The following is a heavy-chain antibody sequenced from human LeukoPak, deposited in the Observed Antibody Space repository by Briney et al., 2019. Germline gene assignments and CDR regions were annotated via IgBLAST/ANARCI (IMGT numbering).Heavy chain of an antibody. V-gene: IGHV1-8*01. D-gene: IGHD3-10*01. CDR3: VRDGEGVAISVNYWFAP. J-gene: IGHJ5*02. CDR2: MNPINGNT. Sequence: GASVKVSCKATGFTFTNYDINWVRQATGQGLEWTGWMNPINGNTGYAQKFQGRVTMTRDTSISTAYMELRSLTSEDTAVYYCVRDGEGVAISVNYWFAPWGQGTLVTVSS. CDR1: GFTFTNYD.